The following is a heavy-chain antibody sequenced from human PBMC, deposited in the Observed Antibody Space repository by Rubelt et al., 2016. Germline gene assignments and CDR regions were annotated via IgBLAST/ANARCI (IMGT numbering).Heavy chain of an antibody. Sequence: EVQLVESGGGLVQPGGSLRLSCAASGFSFNLYEMNWVRQAPGKGLEWVSYITASGGARYYADAGKGRFTVSRDNAKNLLYLQMNNVTDDDTALYYCVRDEYGVGGDPWGQGTLVTVSS. V-gene: IGHV3-48*03. D-gene: IGHD2/OR15-2a*01. CDR1: GFSFNLYE. J-gene: IGHJ5*02. CDR2: ITASGGAR. CDR3: VRDEYGVGGDP.